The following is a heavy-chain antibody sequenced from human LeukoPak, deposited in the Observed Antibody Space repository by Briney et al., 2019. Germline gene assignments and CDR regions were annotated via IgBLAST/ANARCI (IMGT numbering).Heavy chain of an antibody. J-gene: IGHJ4*02. CDR3: ARGAGYSSSWYQGY. D-gene: IGHD6-13*01. V-gene: IGHV3-21*01. Sequence: GGSLRLSCAASGFTFSSYSMNWVRQAPGKGLEWVSSTSSSSSYIYYADSVKGRFTISRDNAKNSLYLQMNSLRAEDTAVYYCARGAGYSSSWYQGYWGQGTLVTVSS. CDR2: TSSSSSYI. CDR1: GFTFSSYS.